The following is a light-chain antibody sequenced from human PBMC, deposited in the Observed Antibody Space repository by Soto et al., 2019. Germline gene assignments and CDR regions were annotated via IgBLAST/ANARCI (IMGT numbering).Light chain of an antibody. CDR3: QQYQTWPIT. V-gene: IGKV3-20*01. CDR2: GAS. J-gene: IGKJ4*01. Sequence: VFTQAPGTLSLSPGAIATLSCRASQSVSSSYLAWYQQKPGQAHRLIIYGASSRATGIPDRFSGSVSGTELTITIRSLKSEDGAIDDGQQYQTWPITFGGGTKVDNK. CDR1: QSVSSSY.